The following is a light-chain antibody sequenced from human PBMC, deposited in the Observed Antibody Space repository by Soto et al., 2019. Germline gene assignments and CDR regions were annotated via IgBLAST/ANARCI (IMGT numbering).Light chain of an antibody. CDR1: QSVSSN. J-gene: IGKJ4*01. CDR2: GAS. V-gene: IGKV3-15*01. Sequence: DIRMYMSAAPVSVSKRARATLSCRASQSVSSNLAWYQQKPGQAPRLLIYGASTRATGIPARFSGSGSGTEFTLTISSLESGDFAVYYCQQFSSYPLTFGGGTKV. CDR3: QQFSSYPLT.